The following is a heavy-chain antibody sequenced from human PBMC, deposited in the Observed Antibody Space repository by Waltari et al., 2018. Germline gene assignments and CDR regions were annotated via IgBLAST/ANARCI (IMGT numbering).Heavy chain of an antibody. CDR2: IGGTHSNI. CDR3: TRDLYGSGGDWFDP. V-gene: IGHV3-21*03. Sequence: EERLVESGGGLVKPGGSLRLSCVASGFRFGDYAMNWVRQAPGTGLEWLSSIGGTHSNIFYAESVRGRFTVSRDNSKNSLYLEMSNVRAEDTGLYYCTRDLYGSGGDWFDPWGQGTLVTVSS. D-gene: IGHD3-10*01. J-gene: IGHJ5*02. CDR1: GFRFGDYA.